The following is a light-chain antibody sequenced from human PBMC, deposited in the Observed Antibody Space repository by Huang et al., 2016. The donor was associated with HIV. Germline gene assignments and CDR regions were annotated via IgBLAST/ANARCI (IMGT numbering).Light chain of an antibody. Sequence: EILLTQSPDTLSLSPGERATLSCRASQSVNKNYLAWYQQKPGQAPRLLIYRASTRATGIPDRFSGSVSGTDFTLTISRLEPDDFAVYYCQQFGSSPPYSFGQGTKLEIK. CDR3: QQFGSSPPYS. V-gene: IGKV3-20*01. CDR1: QSVNKNY. J-gene: IGKJ2*03. CDR2: RAS.